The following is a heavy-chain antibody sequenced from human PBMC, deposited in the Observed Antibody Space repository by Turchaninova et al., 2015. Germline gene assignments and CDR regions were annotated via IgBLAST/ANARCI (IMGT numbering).Heavy chain of an antibody. D-gene: IGHD2-15*01. V-gene: IGHV7-4-1*02. CDR2: VNINTGNP. Sequence: QVQLVQSGSGLREPGASVKISCKASVYAFTSYAMNWVRQAPGQGLEWMGWVNINTGNPTYAQGFTGRFVFSLDTSVSTAFLQISSLQAEDTAVYYCARETYCSGGHCYFDYWGQGSLVTVSS. J-gene: IGHJ4*02. CDR3: ARETYCSGGHCYFDY. CDR1: VYAFTSYA.